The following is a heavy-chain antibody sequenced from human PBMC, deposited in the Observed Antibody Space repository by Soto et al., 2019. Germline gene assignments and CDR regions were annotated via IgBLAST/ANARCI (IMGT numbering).Heavy chain of an antibody. CDR1: GGSISSYY. CDR3: ARQAYCSSSSCLDYFDY. D-gene: IGHD2-2*01. CDR2: IYYSGST. V-gene: IGHV4-59*01. J-gene: IGHJ4*02. Sequence: PSETLSLTCTVSGGSISSYYWSWIRQPPGKGLEWIGYIYYSGSTNYNPSLKSRVTISVDTSKNQFSLKLTSVTAAGTAVYYCARQAYCSSSSCLDYFDYWGQVTLVTVSS.